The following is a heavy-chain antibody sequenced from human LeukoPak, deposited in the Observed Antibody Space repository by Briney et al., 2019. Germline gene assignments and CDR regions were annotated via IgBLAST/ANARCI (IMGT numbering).Heavy chain of an antibody. CDR3: AKPLGTLTIDFLLDY. Sequence: PGGALRLSCAASGFTFSSYGMHWVRQAPGKGLEWVAVISRDGSDKYYADPVEGRFTLCRDNSKNTLYLQMDSLRAEDPAMYYCAKPLGTLTIDFLLDYWGQGTLVTVSS. J-gene: IGHJ4*02. D-gene: IGHD3-9*01. CDR2: ISRDGSDK. CDR1: GFTFSSYG. V-gene: IGHV3-30*18.